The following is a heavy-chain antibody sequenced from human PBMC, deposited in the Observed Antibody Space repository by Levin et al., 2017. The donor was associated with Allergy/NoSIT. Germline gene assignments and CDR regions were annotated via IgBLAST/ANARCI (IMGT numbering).Heavy chain of an antibody. CDR2: IIPIFGTA. J-gene: IGHJ6*02. CDR1: GGTFSSYA. V-gene: IGHV1-69*06. Sequence: SVKVSCKASGGTFSSYAISWVRQAPGQGLEWMGGIIPIFGTANYAQKFQGRVTITADKSTSTAYMELSSLRSEDTAVYYCARSGRGRVVVVAAADYYYGMDVWGQGTTVTVSS. CDR3: ARSGRGRVVVVAAADYYYGMDV. D-gene: IGHD2-15*01.